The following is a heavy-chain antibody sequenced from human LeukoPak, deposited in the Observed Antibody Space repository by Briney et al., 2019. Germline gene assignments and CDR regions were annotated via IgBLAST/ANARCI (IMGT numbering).Heavy chain of an antibody. CDR3: ASGIRGVRAFDI. V-gene: IGHV4-59*08. J-gene: IGHJ3*02. CDR1: GGSISSYY. Sequence: PSGTLSLTCTVSGGSISSYYWSWIRQPPGKGLEWIGYIYYSGSTNYNPYLKSRVTISVDTSKNQFSLKLSSVTAADTAVYYCASGIRGVRAFDIWGQGTMVTVSS. CDR2: IYYSGST. D-gene: IGHD3-10*01.